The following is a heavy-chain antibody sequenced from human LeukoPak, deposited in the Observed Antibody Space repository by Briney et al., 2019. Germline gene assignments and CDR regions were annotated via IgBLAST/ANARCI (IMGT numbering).Heavy chain of an antibody. CDR1: GGSFSGYY. CDR3: ARMVTVVRGVISARDY. Sequence: SETLSLTCAVYGGSFSGYYWSWIRQPPGKGLEWIGEINHSGSTNYNPSLKSRVTISVDTSKNQFSLKLSSVTAADTAVYYCARMVTVVRGVISARDYWGQGTLVTVSS. J-gene: IGHJ4*02. V-gene: IGHV4-34*01. CDR2: INHSGST. D-gene: IGHD3-10*01.